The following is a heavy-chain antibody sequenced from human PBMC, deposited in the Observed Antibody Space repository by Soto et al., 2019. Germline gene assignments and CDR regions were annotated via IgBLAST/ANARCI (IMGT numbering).Heavy chain of an antibody. D-gene: IGHD1-26*01. Sequence: GGSLRLSCAASGFTFSNAWMNWVRQAPGKGLEWVGRIKSKTDGGTTDYAAPVKGRFTISRDDSKNTLYLQMNSLKTEDTAVYYCTTAMDPQWEPSNFDYWGQGTLVTVSS. V-gene: IGHV3-15*07. CDR1: GFTFSNAW. CDR3: TTAMDPQWEPSNFDY. J-gene: IGHJ4*02. CDR2: IKSKTDGGTT.